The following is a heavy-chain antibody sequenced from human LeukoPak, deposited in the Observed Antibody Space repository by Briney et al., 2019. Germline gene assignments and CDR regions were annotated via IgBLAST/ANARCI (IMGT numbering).Heavy chain of an antibody. V-gene: IGHV2-5*02. CDR2: FYGDDDN. D-gene: IGHD2/OR15-2a*01. CDR1: GFSLGTSAVG. Sequence: SGPTLVKPTQTLTLTCTFSGFSLGTSAVGVGWIRQPPGKALEWLALFYGDDDNRYSPSLKSRLTITKDTSKNQVVLTMTNMDPVDTGTYYCAHKKNSNAFDMWGQGTMVTVSS. J-gene: IGHJ3*02. CDR3: AHKKNSNAFDM.